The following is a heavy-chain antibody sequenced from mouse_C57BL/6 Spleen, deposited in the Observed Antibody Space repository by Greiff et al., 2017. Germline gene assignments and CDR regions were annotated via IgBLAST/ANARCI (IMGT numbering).Heavy chain of an antibody. CDR1: GFTFSSYA. V-gene: IGHV5-4*03. J-gene: IGHJ3*01. CDR2: ISDGGSYT. CDR3: ARVRFAY. Sequence: EVKLMESGGGLVKPGGSLKLSCAASGFTFSSYAMSWVRQTPEKRLEWVATISDGGSYTYYPDNVKGRFTISRENAKNNLYLQMSHLKSEDTAMYYCARVRFAYWGQGTLVTVSA.